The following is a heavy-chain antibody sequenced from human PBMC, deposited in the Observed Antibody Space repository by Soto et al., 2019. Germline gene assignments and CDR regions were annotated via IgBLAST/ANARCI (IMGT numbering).Heavy chain of an antibody. CDR1: GFTFSSYS. D-gene: IGHD3-3*01. V-gene: IGHV3-21*01. J-gene: IGHJ1*01. CDR2: ISSSSSYI. Sequence: EVQLVESGGGLVKPGGSLRLSCAASGFTFSSYSMNWVRQAPGKGLEWVSSISSSSSYIYYADSVKGRFTISRDNAKNSLYLQMNSLRAEDTAVYYCARVRCYGFWSGPDLYFQLWGQGTLVTVSS. CDR3: ARVRCYGFWSGPDLYFQL.